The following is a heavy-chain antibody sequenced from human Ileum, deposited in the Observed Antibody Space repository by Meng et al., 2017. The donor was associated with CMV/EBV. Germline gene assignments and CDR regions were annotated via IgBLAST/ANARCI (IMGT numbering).Heavy chain of an antibody. J-gene: IGHJ4*02. CDR2: INPNSGGT. CDR1: GYTFTGYY. V-gene: IGHV1-2*02. Sequence: ASVKVSCKASGYTFTGYYMHWVRQAPGQGLEWMGWINPNSGGTNYAQKFQGRVTMTRDTSISTAYMELSRLTSDDTAIYYCARIPTDNLPDQHFDYWGQGTLVTVSS. CDR3: ARIPTDNLPDQHFDY.